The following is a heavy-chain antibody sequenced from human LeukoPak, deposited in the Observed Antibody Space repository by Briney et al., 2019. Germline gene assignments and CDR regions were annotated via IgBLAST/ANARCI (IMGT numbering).Heavy chain of an antibody. CDR1: GFTFSSYG. J-gene: IGHJ4*02. V-gene: IGHV3-33*01. D-gene: IGHD1-26*01. CDR2: IWYDGSNK. Sequence: GGSLRLSCAASGFTFSSYGMHWVREAPGKGLEWVAVIWYDGSNKYYADSVKGRFTISRDNSKNTLYLQMNSLRAEDTAVYYCAREVPSGGLDYWGQGTLVTVSS. CDR3: AREVPSGGLDY.